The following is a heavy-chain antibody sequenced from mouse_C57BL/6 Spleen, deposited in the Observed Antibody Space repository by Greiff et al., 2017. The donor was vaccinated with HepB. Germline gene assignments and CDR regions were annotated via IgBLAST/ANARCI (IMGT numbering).Heavy chain of an antibody. V-gene: IGHV5-17*01. CDR2: ISSGSSTI. J-gene: IGHJ4*01. D-gene: IGHD4-1*01. CDR1: GFTFSDYG. Sequence: EVQGVESGGGLVKPGGSLKLSCAASGFTFSDYGMHWVRQAPEKGLEWVAYISSGSSTIYYAETVKGRFTISRDNAKNTLFLQMTSLRSEDTAMYYCARVLGRAMDYWGQGTSVTVSS. CDR3: ARVLGRAMDY.